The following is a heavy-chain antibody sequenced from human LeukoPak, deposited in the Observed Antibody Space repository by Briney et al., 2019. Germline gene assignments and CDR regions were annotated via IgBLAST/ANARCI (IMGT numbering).Heavy chain of an antibody. J-gene: IGHJ4*02. CDR1: GGSFSGCY. CDR3: ARSRTGD. CDR2: INHSGST. V-gene: IGHV4-34*01. Sequence: SETLSLTCAVYGGSFSGCYWSWIRQPPGKGLEWIGEINHSGSTNYNPSLKSRVTISVDTSKNQFSLKLSSVTAADTAVYYCARSRTGDWGQGTLVTVS.